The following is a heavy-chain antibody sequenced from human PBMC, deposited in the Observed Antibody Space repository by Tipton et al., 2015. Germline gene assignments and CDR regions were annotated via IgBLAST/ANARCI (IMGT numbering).Heavy chain of an antibody. CDR2: IYYSGSI. V-gene: IGHV4-39*07. CDR1: GGSIRSFSYY. CDR3: ARGRYYYGMDV. Sequence: TLSLTCTVSGGSIRSFSYYWGWIRQSPGKGLEWIGSIYYSGSINYNPSLKTRVTISLDKSKNHFSLNLRSVTTADTAVYYCARGRYYYGMDVWSQGTTVTVSS. J-gene: IGHJ6*02.